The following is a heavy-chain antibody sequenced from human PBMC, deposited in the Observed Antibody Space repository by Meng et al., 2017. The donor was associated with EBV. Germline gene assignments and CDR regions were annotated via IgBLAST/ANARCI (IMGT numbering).Heavy chain of an antibody. J-gene: IGHJ1*01. CDR3: ARGGGWLRPLSP. Sequence: QVQPVASRRAVKKARASVRVPCLTCRSVVTRSVMHWVGQAPGQSLECMRWFNAASGNTKYSQRFRGRVNITRDTSASTAYMELSSLTSEDTAVYYCARGGGWLRPLSPWGQGTLVTVSS. CDR2: FNAASGNT. V-gene: IGHV1-3*01. CDR1: RSVVTRSV. D-gene: IGHD6-19*01.